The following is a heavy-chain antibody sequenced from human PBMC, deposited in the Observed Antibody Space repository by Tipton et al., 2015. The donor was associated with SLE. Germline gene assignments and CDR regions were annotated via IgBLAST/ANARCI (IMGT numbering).Heavy chain of an antibody. V-gene: IGHV4-31*03. CDR3: ARGGVGGYDYFDH. CDR2: MSYSGST. D-gene: IGHD5-12*01. CDR1: GGSISSTSSF. J-gene: IGHJ4*02. Sequence: TLSLTCTVSGGSISSTSSFWGWIRQHPGKGLEWIGHMSYSGSTYYNPSLKSRITISVDTSKNHFSLKLSSVTAADTAVYYCARGGVGGYDYFDHWGQGTLGTVSS.